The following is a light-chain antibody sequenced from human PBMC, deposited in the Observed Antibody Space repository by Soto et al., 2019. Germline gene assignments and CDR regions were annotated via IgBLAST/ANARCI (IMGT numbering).Light chain of an antibody. V-gene: IGLV1-40*01. Sequence: QSVLTQPPSVSGAPGQRVTISCTGSSSNIGAGYDVHWYQQLPGTAPKLLINGNSNRPSGVPDRFSGSKSGTSASLAITGLQAEDEADYYCQSYDRSLSAVFGGGTQLTDL. J-gene: IGLJ2*01. CDR2: GNS. CDR1: SSNIGAGYD. CDR3: QSYDRSLSAV.